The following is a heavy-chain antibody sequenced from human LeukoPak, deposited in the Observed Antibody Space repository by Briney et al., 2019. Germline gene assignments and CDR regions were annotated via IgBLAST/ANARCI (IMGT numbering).Heavy chain of an antibody. CDR2: ISGSGGST. Sequence: GGSLRLSFQASELTFSTYPMSWVRKAPGKGLEWVSAISGSGGSTYYADSVKGRFTISRDNSKDTLYLQMNTLRAEDTAVYYCANRSDWGQGTLVTVSS. CDR1: ELTFSTYP. V-gene: IGHV3-23*01. D-gene: IGHD1-14*01. J-gene: IGHJ4*02. CDR3: ANRSD.